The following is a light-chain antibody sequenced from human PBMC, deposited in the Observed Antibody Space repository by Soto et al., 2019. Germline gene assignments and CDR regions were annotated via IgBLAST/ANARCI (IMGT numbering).Light chain of an antibody. CDR3: LQVNSFPRT. J-gene: IGKJ1*01. V-gene: IGKV1-5*01. Sequence: DIQMTQSPSTLSASVGDRVTITCRASQSISSWLAWYQQKPGKAPKLLIYDASSLESGVPSRFSGSGSGTDFILTINNLQPEDVATYYCLQVNSFPRTFGQGTKVDIK. CDR2: DAS. CDR1: QSISSW.